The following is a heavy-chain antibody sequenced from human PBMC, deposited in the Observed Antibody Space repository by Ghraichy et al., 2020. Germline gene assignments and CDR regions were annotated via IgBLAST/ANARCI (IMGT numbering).Heavy chain of an antibody. CDR1: GGSISSYY. V-gene: IGHV4-59*01. CDR3: ARDVVPSATKYGLDV. J-gene: IGHJ6*02. D-gene: IGHD2-2*01. CDR2: IYYSGST. Sequence: SQTLSLTCTVSGGSISSYYWNWIRQPPGKGLEWSGYIYYSGSTNYNSSLKSRVTISVDTSKKQFSLKLSSVTAADTAVYYCARDVVPSATKYGLDVWGQGTTVTVSS.